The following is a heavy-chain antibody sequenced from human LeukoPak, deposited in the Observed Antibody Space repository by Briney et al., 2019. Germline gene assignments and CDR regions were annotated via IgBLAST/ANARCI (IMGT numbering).Heavy chain of an antibody. CDR2: INHSGST. Sequence: NPSQTLSLTCTVSGGSISSGGYYWSWIRQPPGQGLEWIGEINHSGSTNYNPSLKSRVTISVDTSKNQFSLKLSSVTAADTAVYYCARGLPVVATYWFDPWGQGTLVTVSS. D-gene: IGHD2-15*01. CDR1: GGSISSGGYY. CDR3: ARGLPVVATYWFDP. V-gene: IGHV4-30-2*01. J-gene: IGHJ5*02.